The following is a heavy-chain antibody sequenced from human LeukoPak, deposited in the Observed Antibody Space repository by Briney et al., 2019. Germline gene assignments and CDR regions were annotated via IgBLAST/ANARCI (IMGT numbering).Heavy chain of an antibody. CDR1: GFTFSGYA. Sequence: PGGSLRLSCSASGFTFSGYAMHWVRQAPGKGLEYVSGINDNGGRTHYGDSVKGRFSISRDNSKNTLHLQMSTLRAEDTALYYCVKDVGGSYAFDYRGQGILVTVAS. J-gene: IGHJ4*02. V-gene: IGHV3-64D*09. CDR3: VKDVGGSYAFDY. D-gene: IGHD1-26*01. CDR2: INDNGGRT.